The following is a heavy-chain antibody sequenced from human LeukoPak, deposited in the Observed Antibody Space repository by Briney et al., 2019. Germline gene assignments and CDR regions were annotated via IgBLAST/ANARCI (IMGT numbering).Heavy chain of an antibody. V-gene: IGHV2-5*02. J-gene: IGHJ5*02. D-gene: IGHD3-10*01. CDR2: IYWDDDK. CDR3: AHRLAVGGYYGSRDWFDP. CDR1: GFSLSTSGVG. Sequence: SGPTLVNPTQTLTLTCTFSGFSLSTSGVGVGWIRQPPGKALEWLALIYWDDDKRYSPSLKSRLTITKDASKNQVVLTMTNMDPVDTATYYCAHRLAVGGYYGSRDWFDPWGQGTLVTVSS.